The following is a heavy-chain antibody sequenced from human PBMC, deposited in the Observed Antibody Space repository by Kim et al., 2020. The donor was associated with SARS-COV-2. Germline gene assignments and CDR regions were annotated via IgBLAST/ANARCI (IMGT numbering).Heavy chain of an antibody. V-gene: IGHV1-69*13. CDR3: ARGPVLRYFDWLGDAFDI. CDR1: GGTFSSYA. J-gene: IGHJ3*02. Sequence: SVKVSCKASGGTFSSYAISWVRQAPGQGLEWMGGIIPIFGTANYAQKFQGRVTITADESTSTAYMELSSLRSEDTAVYYCARGPVLRYFDWLGDAFDIWGQGTMVTVSS. CDR2: IIPIFGTA. D-gene: IGHD3-9*01.